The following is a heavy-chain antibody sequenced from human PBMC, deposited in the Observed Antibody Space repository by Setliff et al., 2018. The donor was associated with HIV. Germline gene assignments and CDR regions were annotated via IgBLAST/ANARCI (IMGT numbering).Heavy chain of an antibody. V-gene: IGHV3-48*03. Sequence: PGGSLRLSCAASGFIFSSYEMNWVRQAPGKGLEWISKLSTTGTNIHYADSVKGRFTISRDNAKNSVYLQMHSLRVEDTAVYYCAAVPWGHSSLIIDHWGQGTPVTVSS. CDR3: AAVPWGHSSLIIDH. D-gene: IGHD3-16*01. CDR1: GFIFSSYE. J-gene: IGHJ4*02. CDR2: LSTTGTNI.